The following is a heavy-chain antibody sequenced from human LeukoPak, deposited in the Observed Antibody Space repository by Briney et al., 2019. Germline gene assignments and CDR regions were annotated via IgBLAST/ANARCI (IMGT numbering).Heavy chain of an antibody. Sequence: GASVKVSCKAFGYTFTDPTEYYIHWVRQAPGQGLEWMGWINPNNGGTKYAQRFQGRVTMTRDMSMNTAYMELSSLTSDDTAVYYCARRLGGSSEGYEFWGQGPLVTVSS. CDR1: GYTFTDPTEYY. D-gene: IGHD1-26*01. J-gene: IGHJ4*02. V-gene: IGHV1-2*02. CDR3: ARRLGGSSEGYEF. CDR2: INPNNGGT.